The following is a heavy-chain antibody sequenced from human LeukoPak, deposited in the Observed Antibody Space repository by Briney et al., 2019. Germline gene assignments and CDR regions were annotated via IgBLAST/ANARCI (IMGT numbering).Heavy chain of an antibody. CDR3: ARELERGEIDY. D-gene: IGHD1-1*01. CDR2: ISSSGSTI. V-gene: IGHV3-48*03. J-gene: IGHJ4*02. Sequence: GGSLRLSCAASGFTFSSYEMNWVRQAPGKGLEWVSYISSSGSTIYYADSVEGRFTISRDNAKNSLYLQMNSLRAEDTAVYYCARELERGEIDYWGQGTLVTVSS. CDR1: GFTFSSYE.